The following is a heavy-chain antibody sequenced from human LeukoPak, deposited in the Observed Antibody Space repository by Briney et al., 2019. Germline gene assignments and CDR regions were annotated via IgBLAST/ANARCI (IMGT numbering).Heavy chain of an antibody. V-gene: IGHV3-11*05. CDR3: AKGGYCSSSSCYYGWFEP. D-gene: IGHD2-2*01. J-gene: IGHJ5*02. CDR2: ISSSSSYT. Sequence: GGSLRLSCAASGFTFSDYYMSWIRQAPGKGLEWVSYISSSSSYTSYADSVKGRFAISRDNAKNTFYLQMNSLSAEDTAAYYCAKGGYCSSSSCYYGWFEPWGQGTLVTVSS. CDR1: GFTFSDYY.